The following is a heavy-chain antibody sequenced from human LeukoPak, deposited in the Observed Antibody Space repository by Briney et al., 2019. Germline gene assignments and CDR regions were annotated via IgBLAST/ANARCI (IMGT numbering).Heavy chain of an antibody. CDR2: ISAYNGNT. CDR1: GYTFTGYG. J-gene: IGHJ4*02. D-gene: IGHD3-22*01. Sequence: ASVKVSCKASGYTFTGYGISWVRQAPGQGLEWMGWISAYNGNTNYAQRLQGRVTMTTDTSTSTAYMELRSLRSDDTAVYYCARAIPHYYYDSSGYYYDYWGQGTLVTVSS. CDR3: ARAIPHYYYDSSGYYYDY. V-gene: IGHV1-18*01.